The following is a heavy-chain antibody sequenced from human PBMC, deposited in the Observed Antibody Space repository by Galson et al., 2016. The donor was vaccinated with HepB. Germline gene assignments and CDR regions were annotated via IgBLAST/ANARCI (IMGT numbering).Heavy chain of an antibody. J-gene: IGHJ3*02. Sequence: SETLSLTCTVSGGSVSSGIEYWSWIRQSPGKGLEWIGYIYNSGNTNYNPSLKSRVTISEDTSKNQFSLRLSSVTAADTAVYYCVGDSGGTMSGAFDIWGQGTMVTVSS. CDR1: GGSVSSGIEY. CDR3: VGDSGGTMSGAFDI. V-gene: IGHV4-61*01. CDR2: IYNSGNT. D-gene: IGHD2-15*01.